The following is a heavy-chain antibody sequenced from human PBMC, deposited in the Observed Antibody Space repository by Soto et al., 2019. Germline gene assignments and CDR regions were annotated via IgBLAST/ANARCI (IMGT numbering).Heavy chain of an antibody. CDR3: ARYPVIL. CDR2: INDSGNI. D-gene: IGHD3-10*01. V-gene: IGHV4-34*01. CDR1: GASFSGYQ. Sequence: PSETLSLTCAVYGASFSGYQWTWIRQTPGKGLEWIGEINDSGNINYNPSLKSRVTISLDTPKKQISLKLSSVTAADSAVYYCARYPVILWGQGTLVTVSS. J-gene: IGHJ4*02.